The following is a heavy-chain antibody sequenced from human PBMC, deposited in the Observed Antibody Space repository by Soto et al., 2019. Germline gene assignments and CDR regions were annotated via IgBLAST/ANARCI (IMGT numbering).Heavy chain of an antibody. CDR3: VRDGSKTLRDCFDP. CDR2: VYATGTS. CDR1: GGSMSKFY. D-gene: IGHD4-17*01. Sequence: PSETLSLTXSVSGGSMSKFYWSWIRKTAGKGLEWMGRVYATGTSDYNPSLRSRIAMSVDISKKTFSLRLRSVTAADTGVYYCVRDGSKTLRDCFDPWGQGILVTVSS. J-gene: IGHJ5*02. V-gene: IGHV4-4*07.